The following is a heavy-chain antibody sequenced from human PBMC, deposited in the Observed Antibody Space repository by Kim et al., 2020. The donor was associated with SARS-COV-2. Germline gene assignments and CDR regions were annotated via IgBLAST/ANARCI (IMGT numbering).Heavy chain of an antibody. CDR1: GVSITSRSYY. CDR2: MYYGGST. Sequence: SETLSLTCTVSGVSITSRSYYWGWIRQPPGKGLEWIGSMYYGGSTYYNPSLESRVSISVDTSKNQFSLSLSSVTAADTAVYYCARPTFDYRGRSQLDDPADIWGQGTMVTASS. CDR3: ARPTFDYRGRSQLDDPADI. J-gene: IGHJ3*02. D-gene: IGHD4-4*01. V-gene: IGHV4-39*01.